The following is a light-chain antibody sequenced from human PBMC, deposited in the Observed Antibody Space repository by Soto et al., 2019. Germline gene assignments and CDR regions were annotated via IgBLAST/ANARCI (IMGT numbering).Light chain of an antibody. J-gene: IGKJ4*01. CDR3: QQYNTDPLT. Sequence: DIQMTQSPSTLSASVGDRVTITCRASQSISTWLAWYQQKPGKAPKLLIYKASSLEGGVPSRFGGSGSGTLFNITISSLHPDDFATYYCQQYNTDPLTFGGGTTVDIK. CDR1: QSISTW. V-gene: IGKV1-5*03. CDR2: KAS.